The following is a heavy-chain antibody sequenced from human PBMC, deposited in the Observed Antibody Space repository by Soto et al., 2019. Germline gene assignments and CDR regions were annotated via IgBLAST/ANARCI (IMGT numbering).Heavy chain of an antibody. CDR2: ISAYNGNT. CDR3: ARDPPNTLKQRNYYYYGMDV. CDR1: GYTFTSYG. J-gene: IGHJ6*02. Sequence: GASVKVSCKDSGYTFTSYGISWVRQAPGQGLEWMGWISAYNGNTNYAQKFQGRVTITADESTSTAYMELSSLRSEDTAVYYCARDPPNTLKQRNYYYYGMDVWGQGTTVTVPS. D-gene: IGHD5-18*01. V-gene: IGHV1-18*01.